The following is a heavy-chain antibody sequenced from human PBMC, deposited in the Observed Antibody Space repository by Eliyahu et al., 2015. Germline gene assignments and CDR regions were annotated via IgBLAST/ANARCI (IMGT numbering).Heavy chain of an antibody. V-gene: IGHV3-72*01. Sequence: EVQLVESGGGLVQPGGSLRLSCAASGFSFXXHYXEWVRQAPGKGLEWVGRARNKPNGYTTYYAASVKDRFIISRDDSKNSLFLQMNSLKTEDSAVYYCARGSYCNRAPCYAGFDYWGQGTLVTVSS. CDR1: GFSFXXHY. CDR2: ARNKPNGYTT. D-gene: IGHD2/OR15-2a*01. J-gene: IGHJ4*02. CDR3: ARGSYCNRAPCYAGFDY.